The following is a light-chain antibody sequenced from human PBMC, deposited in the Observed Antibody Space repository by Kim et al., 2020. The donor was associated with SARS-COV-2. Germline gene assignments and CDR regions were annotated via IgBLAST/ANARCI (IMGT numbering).Light chain of an antibody. CDR3: KSRYNNGNHVV. V-gene: IGLV3-19*01. CDR2: GEN. J-gene: IGLJ2*01. Sequence: ALGQTVRITCQGDSLRSYYADWYQQKPGQAPILVIYGENNRPSGIPDRFSGSNSGNTASLTITGTQAEDEAAYYCKSRYNNGNHVVFGGGTRLTVL. CDR1: SLRSYY.